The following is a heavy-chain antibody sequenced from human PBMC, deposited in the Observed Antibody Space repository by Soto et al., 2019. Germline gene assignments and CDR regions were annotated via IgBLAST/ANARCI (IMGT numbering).Heavy chain of an antibody. V-gene: IGHV3-48*03. CDR2: IGSDGATI. CDR3: VRVGIVARPY. Sequence: PGGSLRLSCEVSGLTFSNFEMTWVRQAPGQGLEWVSSIGSDGATIYYADSVKGRFTISRDNDKNLLYLEMNSLKGEDTATYYCVRVGIVARPYWGQGTPVTVSS. D-gene: IGHD2-21*01. J-gene: IGHJ4*02. CDR1: GLTFSNFE.